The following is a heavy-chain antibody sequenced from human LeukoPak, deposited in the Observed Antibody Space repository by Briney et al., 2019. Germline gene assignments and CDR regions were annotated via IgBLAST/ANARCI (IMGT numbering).Heavy chain of an antibody. Sequence: GGSLRLSCAASGFTFSSYAMYWVRQAPGKGLEWVAVISYDGSNKYYADSVKGRFTISRDNSKNTLYLQMNSLRAEDTAVYYCAREVGMVGALAEFGYYYYGMDVWGQGTTVTVSS. J-gene: IGHJ6*02. V-gene: IGHV3-30-3*01. CDR1: GFTFSSYA. D-gene: IGHD1-26*01. CDR3: AREVGMVGALAEFGYYYYGMDV. CDR2: ISYDGSNK.